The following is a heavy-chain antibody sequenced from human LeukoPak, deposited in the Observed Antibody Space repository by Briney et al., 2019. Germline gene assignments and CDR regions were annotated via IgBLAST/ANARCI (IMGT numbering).Heavy chain of an antibody. Sequence: ASVKVSCKASGYTLTSYAMHWVRQAPGQRLEWMGWINAGNGNTKYSQKFQGRVTITRDTSASTAYMELSSLRSEDTAVYYCARDYYDILTGYPPFDYWGQGTLVTVSS. CDR3: ARDYYDILTGYPPFDY. J-gene: IGHJ4*02. V-gene: IGHV1-3*01. CDR1: GYTLTSYA. CDR2: INAGNGNT. D-gene: IGHD3-9*01.